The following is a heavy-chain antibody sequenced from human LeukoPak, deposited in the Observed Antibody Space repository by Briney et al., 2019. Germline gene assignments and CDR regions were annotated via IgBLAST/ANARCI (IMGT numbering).Heavy chain of an antibody. J-gene: IGHJ4*02. D-gene: IGHD6-13*01. CDR2: IRYHGSGK. Sequence: GGSLRLSCAASGFTFSSCGMHWVRQAPGKGLEWVAFIRYHGSGKYYADSVKGRFTISRDNSENTLYLQMNSLRAEDTAVYYCAKSPSSWKFDDWGQGTLVTVSS. CDR1: GFTFSSCG. CDR3: AKSPSSWKFDD. V-gene: IGHV3-30*02.